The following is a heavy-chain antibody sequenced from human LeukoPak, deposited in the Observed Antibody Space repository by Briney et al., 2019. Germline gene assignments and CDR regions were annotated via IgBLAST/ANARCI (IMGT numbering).Heavy chain of an antibody. CDR1: GFTVSSNY. V-gene: IGHV3-53*01. CDR3: ARGGGYYDSSGYPYFDY. D-gene: IGHD3-22*01. Sequence: PGGSLRLSCAASGFTVSSNYMSWVRQAPGKGLEWVSVIYSGGSTYYADSVKGRLTISRNNSKSTLYLQMNRLRAEDAAVYYCARGGGYYDSSGYPYFDYWGQGTLVTVSS. J-gene: IGHJ4*02. CDR2: IYSGGST.